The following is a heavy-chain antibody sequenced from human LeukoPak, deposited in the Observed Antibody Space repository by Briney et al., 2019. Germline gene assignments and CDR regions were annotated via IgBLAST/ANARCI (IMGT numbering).Heavy chain of an antibody. CDR3: ARKRWLQHFDY. CDR2: INHSGST. Sequence: SETLSLTCAVYGGSFSGYYWSWIRQPPGKGLEWIGEINHSGSTNYNPSLKSRATISVDTSKNQFSLKLSSVTAADTAVYYCARKRWLQHFDYWGQGTLVTVSS. D-gene: IGHD5-24*01. J-gene: IGHJ4*02. V-gene: IGHV4-34*01. CDR1: GGSFSGYY.